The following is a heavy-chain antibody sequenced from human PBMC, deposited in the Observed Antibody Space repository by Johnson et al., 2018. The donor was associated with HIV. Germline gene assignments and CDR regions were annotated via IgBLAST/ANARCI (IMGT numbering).Heavy chain of an antibody. Sequence: VQLVESGGGLVQPGGSLRLYCAASEFTFSRYWMTWVRQAPGTGLEWVANIKEDGSEKYYVDSVRGRFTISRDNTKSSLYRQMNTLRTEDTAVYYCAKTCNAGYSGGSGGFDIWGQGTMVTVSS. J-gene: IGHJ3*02. D-gene: IGHD6-25*01. V-gene: IGHV3-7*01. CDR1: EFTFSRYW. CDR2: IKEDGSEK. CDR3: AKTCNAGYSGGSGGFDI.